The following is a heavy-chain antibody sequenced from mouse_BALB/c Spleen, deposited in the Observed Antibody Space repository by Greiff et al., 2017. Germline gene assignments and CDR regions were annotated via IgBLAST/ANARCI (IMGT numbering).Heavy chain of an antibody. D-gene: IGHD2-1*01. CDR3: ARHRYYGNPYAMDY. J-gene: IGHJ4*01. CDR1: GFSLTSYG. Sequence: VQLQQSGPDLVAPSQSLSITCTVSGFSLTSYGVHWVRQPPGKGLEWLVVIWSDGSTTYNSALKSRLSISKDNSKSQVFLKMNSLQTDDTAMYYCARHRYYGNPYAMDYWGQGTSVTVSS. V-gene: IGHV2-6-2*01. CDR2: IWSDGST.